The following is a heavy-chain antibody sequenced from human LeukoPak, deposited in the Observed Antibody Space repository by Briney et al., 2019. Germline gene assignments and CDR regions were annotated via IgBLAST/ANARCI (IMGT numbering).Heavy chain of an antibody. J-gene: IGHJ6*03. Sequence: GESLKISCKGSGYSFTSYWIGWVRQMPGKGLEWMGSIYPGDSDTRYSPSFQGQVSISADKSIRTAYLQWSSLKASATALSYCARMSKLATTDYYDSSGYYHYYYYYYMDVWGKGTTVTVSS. CDR3: ARMSKLATTDYYDSSGYYHYYYYYYMDV. CDR2: IYPGDSDT. V-gene: IGHV5-51*01. CDR1: GYSFTSYW. D-gene: IGHD3-22*01.